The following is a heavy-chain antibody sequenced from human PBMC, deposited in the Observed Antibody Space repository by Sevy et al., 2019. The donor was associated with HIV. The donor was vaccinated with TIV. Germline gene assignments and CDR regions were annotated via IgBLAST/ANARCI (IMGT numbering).Heavy chain of an antibody. J-gene: IGHJ4*02. CDR1: GFTFSTYA. CDR3: ATTKDYYESSGSPFDY. Sequence: GGSLRLSCAASGFTFSTYAMNWVRQAPGKGLEWVSGISASGDTTYYADSVKGRFTISRDNSRKTLYLQMNSLRGDDTAVYYCATTKDYYESSGSPFDYWGQGTLVTVSS. D-gene: IGHD3-22*01. V-gene: IGHV3-23*01. CDR2: ISASGDTT.